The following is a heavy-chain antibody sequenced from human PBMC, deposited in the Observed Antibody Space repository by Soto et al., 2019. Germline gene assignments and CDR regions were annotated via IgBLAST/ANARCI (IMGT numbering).Heavy chain of an antibody. Sequence: TSETLSLTCTVSGGSISSYYWSWIRQPPGKGLEWIGYIYYSGSTNYNPSLKSRVTISVDTSKNQFSLKLSSVTAADTAVYYCARGSTAYDYIGGSYRWDAFDIWGQGTMVTVSS. V-gene: IGHV4-59*01. CDR2: IYYSGST. CDR1: GGSISSYY. J-gene: IGHJ3*02. CDR3: ARGSTAYDYIGGSYRWDAFDI. D-gene: IGHD3-16*02.